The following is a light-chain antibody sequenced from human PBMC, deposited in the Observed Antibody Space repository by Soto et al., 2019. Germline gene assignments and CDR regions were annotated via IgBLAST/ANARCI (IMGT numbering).Light chain of an antibody. CDR3: QQRSHWPT. CDR2: GTS. V-gene: IGKV3D-20*02. J-gene: IGKJ1*01. CDR1: QSVSSNY. Sequence: EIVLTQSPGTVSLSPGERATLSCRASQSVSSNYLAWYQQKPGQAPRLLIYGTSTRATGIPDRFSGSGSGTDFTLTISRLEPEDFAVYYCQQRSHWPTFGQGTKVDIK.